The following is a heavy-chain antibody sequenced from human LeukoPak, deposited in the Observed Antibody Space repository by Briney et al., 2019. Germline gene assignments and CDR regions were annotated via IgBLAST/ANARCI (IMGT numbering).Heavy chain of an antibody. CDR2: ISSSSSTI. J-gene: IGHJ6*03. Sequence: PGGPLRLSCAASGFTFSSYSMNWVRKAPGKGLEWVSYISSSSSTIYYADSVKGRFTISRDNAKNSLYLQMNSLRAEDTAVYYCARGQWYYYYMDVWGKGTTVTVSS. V-gene: IGHV3-48*01. CDR1: GFTFSSYS. CDR3: ARGQWYYYYMDV. D-gene: IGHD2-8*01.